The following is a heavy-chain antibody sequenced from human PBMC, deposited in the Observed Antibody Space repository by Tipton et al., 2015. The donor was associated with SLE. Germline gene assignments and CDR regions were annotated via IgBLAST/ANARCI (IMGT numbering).Heavy chain of an antibody. CDR2: IYYSGTT. V-gene: IGHV4-39*02. J-gene: IGHJ6*02. Sequence: TLSLTCTVSGDSISNNNCYWGWIRQTPGKGLEWIGSIYYSGTTYYNPSLKSRVTISRDTSKNQFSLRLSSVTAAETAVYFCAREGGYAGSGSYGTVWGQGTTVTVSS. CDR1: GDSISNNNCY. CDR3: AREGGYAGSGSYGTV. D-gene: IGHD3-10*01.